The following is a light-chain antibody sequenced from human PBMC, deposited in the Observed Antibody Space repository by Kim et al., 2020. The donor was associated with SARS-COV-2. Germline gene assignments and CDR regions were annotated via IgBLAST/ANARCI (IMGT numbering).Light chain of an antibody. V-gene: IGKV1-5*01. CDR2: DGS. J-gene: IGKJ1*01. CDR1: QSVSRW. Sequence: STRSAAVGDRVTLTCRASQSVSRWLAWYQQKPGKAPKLLIYDGSNLQSGVPSRCSGSGSGTEFTLTISSLQPDDFAIYYCQHRQTFGQGTKVDIK. CDR3: QHRQT.